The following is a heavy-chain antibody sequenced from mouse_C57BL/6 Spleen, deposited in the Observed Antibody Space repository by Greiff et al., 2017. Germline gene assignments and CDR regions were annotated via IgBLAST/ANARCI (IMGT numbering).Heavy chain of an antibody. V-gene: IGHV1-18*01. CDR3: ARSDGNSRPAYAMDY. Sequence: EVQLQQSGPELVKPGASVKIPCKASGYTFTDYNMDWVKQSHGKSLEWIGDINPNNGGTIYNQKFKGKATLTVDKSSSTAYMELRSLTSEDTAVYYCARSDGNSRPAYAMDYWGQGTSVTVSS. CDR1: GYTFTDYN. CDR2: INPNNGGT. D-gene: IGHD2-1*01. J-gene: IGHJ4*01.